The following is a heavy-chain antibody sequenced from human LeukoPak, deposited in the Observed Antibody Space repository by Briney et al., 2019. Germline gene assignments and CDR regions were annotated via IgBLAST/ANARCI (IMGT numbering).Heavy chain of an antibody. CDR1: GGSISSNSYF. V-gene: IGHV4-39*01. D-gene: IGHD1-26*01. CDR3: ARLVSAAGSYDY. CDR2: IYYTGTT. J-gene: IGHJ4*02. Sequence: SETLSLTCTVSGGSISSNSYFWAWIRQPPGPGLQWVGSIYYTGTTYYNPSLKSRVTISVDTSENQFSLGLSSVTAADTAVYYCARLVSAAGSYDYWGQGNPVTVSS.